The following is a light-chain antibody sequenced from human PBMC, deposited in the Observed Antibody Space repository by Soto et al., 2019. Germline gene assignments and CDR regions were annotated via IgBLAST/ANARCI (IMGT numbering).Light chain of an antibody. V-gene: IGKV1-5*01. CDR3: QHYNSLPIT. CDR2: DAS. Sequence: DIQMTQSPSTLSASVGDRVTITCRASQSIGRWLAWYQHKTGQAPKLLIYDASQLETGVPSKFSGSGSGTDFTFTINNLQAEDIGTYYCQHYNSLPITFGQGTRLEIK. CDR1: QSIGRW. J-gene: IGKJ5*01.